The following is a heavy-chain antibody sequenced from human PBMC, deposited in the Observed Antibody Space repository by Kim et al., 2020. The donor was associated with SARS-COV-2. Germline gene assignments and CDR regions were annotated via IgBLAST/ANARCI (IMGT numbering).Heavy chain of an antibody. V-gene: IGHV4-39*01. Sequence: SETLSLTCTVSGGSISSSTYYWAWIRQPPGKGLEWIATIHYSGSTHYNPSLQSRATISVDTSKNQFSLRLSSVTAADTAVYFCARHLEYYYYYMDVWVEG. CDR3: ARHLEYYYYYMDV. CDR2: IHYSGST. CDR1: GGSISSSTYY. J-gene: IGHJ6*03.